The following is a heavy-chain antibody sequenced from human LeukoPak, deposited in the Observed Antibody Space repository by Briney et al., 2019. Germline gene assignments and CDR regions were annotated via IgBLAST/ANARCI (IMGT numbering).Heavy chain of an antibody. D-gene: IGHD1-1*01. V-gene: IGHV1-2*02. Sequence: GASVKVSCKTSGYTFSGSYIHWVRQAPGQGLEWMGWINPNSGGTNYAQKFQGRVTMTRDTSISTAYMELSRLRSDDTAVYYCATGPSYYYYMDVWGKGTTVTISS. CDR3: ATGPSYYYYMDV. CDR2: INPNSGGT. J-gene: IGHJ6*03. CDR1: GYTFSGSY.